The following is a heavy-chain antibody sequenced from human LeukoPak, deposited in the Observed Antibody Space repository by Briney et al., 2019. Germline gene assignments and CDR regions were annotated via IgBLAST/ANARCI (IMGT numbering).Heavy chain of an antibody. D-gene: IGHD3-22*01. Sequence: SETLSLTCAVYGGSFSSYYWGWIRQPPGKGLEWIGSIYYSGSTYYNPSLKSRVTISVDTSKNQFSLKLSSVTAADTAVYYCASDRISGYPYFDYWGQGTLVTVSS. CDR1: GGSFSSYY. CDR3: ASDRISGYPYFDY. V-gene: IGHV4-39*01. J-gene: IGHJ4*02. CDR2: IYYSGST.